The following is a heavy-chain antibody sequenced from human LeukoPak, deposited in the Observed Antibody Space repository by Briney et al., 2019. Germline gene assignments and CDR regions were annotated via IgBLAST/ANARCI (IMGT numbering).Heavy chain of an antibody. CDR2: VHPSDSYT. D-gene: IGHD2-2*01. CDR1: GYNFTTHW. CDR3: ARRQGCSSTSCPPDS. V-gene: IGHV5-10-1*04. J-gene: IGHJ4*02. Sequence: GESLKISCQGSGYNFTTHWISWVRQMPGKGLEWMGRVHPSDSYTKYSPSFQGQVTMSADKSINTAYLQWSSLKASDTAMYYCARRQGCSSTSCPPDSWGQGTLVTVSS.